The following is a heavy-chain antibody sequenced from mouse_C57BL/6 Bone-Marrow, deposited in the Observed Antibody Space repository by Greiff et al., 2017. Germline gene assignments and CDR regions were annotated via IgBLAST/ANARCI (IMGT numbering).Heavy chain of an antibody. CDR2: IDPEDGET. J-gene: IGHJ1*03. D-gene: IGHD2-3*01. CDR3: AKGYCGWYFDV. CDR1: GFNIKDYY. Sequence: VHVKQSGAELVKPGASVKLSCTASGFNIKDYYMHWVKQRTEQGLEWIGRIDPEDGETKYAPKFQGKATITADTSSNAAYLQLSSLTSEDTAVYYCAKGYCGWYFDVWGTGTTVTVSS. V-gene: IGHV14-2*01.